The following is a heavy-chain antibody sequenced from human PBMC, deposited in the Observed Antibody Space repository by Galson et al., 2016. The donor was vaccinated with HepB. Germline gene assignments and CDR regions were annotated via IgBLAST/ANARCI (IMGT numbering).Heavy chain of an antibody. Sequence: SLRLSCAVSQHIFYNYAVFWVRQAPGQGLEWLAGISYGGSHRQYADSVKGRFTLSRDDSKSTLYLQMSSLGPEDTALYYCARGFDSALDDAIEIWGQGTLVIVAS. V-gene: IGHV3-30*03. J-gene: IGHJ3*02. CDR2: ISYGGSHR. CDR1: QHIFYNYA. D-gene: IGHD3-9*01. CDR3: ARGFDSALDDAIEI.